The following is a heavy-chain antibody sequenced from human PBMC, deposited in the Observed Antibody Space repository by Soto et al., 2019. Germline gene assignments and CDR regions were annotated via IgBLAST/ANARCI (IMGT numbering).Heavy chain of an antibody. Sequence: GASVKVSCKASGGTFSSYTISWVRQAPGQGLEWMGRIIPILGIANYAQKFQGRVTITADKSTSTAYMELSSLRSEDTAVYYCARNFRDSYDPYYYYYGMDVWGQGTTVTVSS. CDR1: GGTFSSYT. V-gene: IGHV1-69*02. D-gene: IGHD5-18*01. CDR3: ARNFRDSYDPYYYYYGMDV. CDR2: IIPILGIA. J-gene: IGHJ6*02.